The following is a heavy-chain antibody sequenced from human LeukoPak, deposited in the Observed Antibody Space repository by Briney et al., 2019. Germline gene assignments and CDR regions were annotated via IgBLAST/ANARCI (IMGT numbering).Heavy chain of an antibody. D-gene: IGHD6-13*01. CDR3: ASGYSSSWYPPADAFDI. CDR1: GGSISSSNW. Sequence: PSETLSLTCAVSGGSISSSNWWSWVRQPPGKGLEWIGEIYHSGSTNYNPSLKSRVTISVDKSKNQFSLKLSSVTAADTAVYYCASGYSSSWYPPADAFDIWGQGTMVTVSS. CDR2: IYHSGST. V-gene: IGHV4-4*02. J-gene: IGHJ3*02.